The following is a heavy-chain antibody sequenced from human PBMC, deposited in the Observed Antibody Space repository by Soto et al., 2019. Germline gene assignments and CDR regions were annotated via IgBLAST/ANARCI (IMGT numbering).Heavy chain of an antibody. D-gene: IGHD6-13*01. J-gene: IGHJ4*02. Sequence: PGWSLRLSCAASGFTFTNHAMHWVRQAPGKGLEWVAAIWYDGTIKYYADSVKGRLTISRDNSKNTLYLQMNSLRAEDTAIYYCATSRNFDYWGQGTLVTVSS. V-gene: IGHV3-33*03. CDR2: IWYDGTIK. CDR1: GFTFTNHA. CDR3: ATSRNFDY.